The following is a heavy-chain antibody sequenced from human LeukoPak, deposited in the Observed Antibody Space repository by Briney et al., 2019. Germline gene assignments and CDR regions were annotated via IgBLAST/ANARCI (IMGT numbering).Heavy chain of an antibody. J-gene: IGHJ6*03. CDR2: IYYSETT. Sequence: PSETLSLTCTVSGGSINTANYYWGWLRQPPGKGLEWIGSIYYSETTYDNPSLKSRVTISIETTKNQFSLRLSSVTASDTAVYYCARQRADYYYYYVDVWGEGTTVAVS. CDR1: GGSINTANYY. V-gene: IGHV4-39*01. CDR3: ARQRADYYYYYVDV.